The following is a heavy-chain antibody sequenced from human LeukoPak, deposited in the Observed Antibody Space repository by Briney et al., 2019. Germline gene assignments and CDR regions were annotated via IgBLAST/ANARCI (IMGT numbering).Heavy chain of an antibody. D-gene: IGHD2-15*01. V-gene: IGHV4-31*03. CDR2: IYYSGST. CDR1: GGSISSGGYY. Sequence: SETLSLTCTVSGGSISSGGYYWSWIRQHPVKGLEWIGCIYYSGSTYYNPSLKSRVTISVDTSKNQFSLDLNSVTAADTAVYYCARAPKYCSGGNCYARWFDPWGQGTLVTVSS. J-gene: IGHJ5*02. CDR3: ARAPKYCSGGNCYARWFDP.